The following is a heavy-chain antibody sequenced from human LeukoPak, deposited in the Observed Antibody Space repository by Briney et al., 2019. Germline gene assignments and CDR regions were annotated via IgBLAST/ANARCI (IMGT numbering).Heavy chain of an antibody. Sequence: ASVKVSCKASGYPFTGYYVHWVRQAPGHGLEWMGWVNPRNGGTHSAQKFQGRVSMTGDTSITTAYMELTGLTFDDTAVYYCATGAQYGLRGVAYFYYMHVWGTGTTVTVSS. D-gene: IGHD3-10*01. CDR3: ATGAQYGLRGVAYFYYMHV. V-gene: IGHV1-2*02. CDR2: VNPRNGGT. J-gene: IGHJ6*03. CDR1: GYPFTGYY.